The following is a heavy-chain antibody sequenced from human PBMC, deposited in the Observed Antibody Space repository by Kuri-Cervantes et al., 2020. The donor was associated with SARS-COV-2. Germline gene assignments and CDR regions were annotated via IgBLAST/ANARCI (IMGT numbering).Heavy chain of an antibody. J-gene: IGHJ6*03. V-gene: IGHV3-7*01. CDR1: GFTFSSYW. Sequence: GESLKISCAASGFTFSSYWMSWVRQAPGKGLEWVANIKQDGSEKYYADSVKGRFTISRDNSKNTLYLQMNSLRAEDTAVYYCATTMHELWEYYMDVWGKGTTVTVSS. CDR3: ATTMHELWEYYMDV. D-gene: IGHD1-26*01. CDR2: IKQDGSEK.